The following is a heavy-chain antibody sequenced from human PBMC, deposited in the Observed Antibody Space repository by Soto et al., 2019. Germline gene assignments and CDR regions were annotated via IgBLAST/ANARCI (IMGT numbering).Heavy chain of an antibody. CDR3: ARSRGGSTSLEIYYYYYYGMDV. CDR2: INPSGGST. D-gene: IGHD2-2*01. V-gene: IGHV1-46*01. CDR1: GYTFTSYY. Sequence: GVSVKVSCKASGYTFTSYYMHWVRQAPGQGLEWMGRINPSGGSTSYAQKFQGRVTITTDESTSTAYMELSSLRSEDTAVYYCARSRGGSTSLEIYYYYYYGMDVWGQGTTVTVSS. J-gene: IGHJ6*02.